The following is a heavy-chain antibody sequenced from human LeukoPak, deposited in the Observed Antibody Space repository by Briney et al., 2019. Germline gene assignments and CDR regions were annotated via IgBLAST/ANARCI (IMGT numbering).Heavy chain of an antibody. V-gene: IGHV4-39*01. CDR3: ARQVSTSCYSN. D-gene: IGHD2-2*01. Sequence: SETLSLTCTVSGGSISSSSYYWGRFRQPPGKGLEWIATINYSGSTYYNLSLKSRVTMSVDTSKNQFSLRLSSVTAADTAVYYCARQVSTSCYSNWGQGTLVTVSS. CDR1: GGSISSSSYY. CDR2: INYSGST. J-gene: IGHJ4*02.